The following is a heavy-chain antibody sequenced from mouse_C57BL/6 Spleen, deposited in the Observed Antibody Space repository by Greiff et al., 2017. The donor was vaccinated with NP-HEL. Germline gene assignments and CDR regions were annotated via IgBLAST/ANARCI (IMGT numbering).Heavy chain of an antibody. V-gene: IGHV3-6*01. CDR2: ISYDGSN. CDR1: GYSITSGYY. Sequence: VQLKESGPGLVKPSQSLSLTCSVTGYSITSGYYWNWIRQFPGNKLEWMGYISYDGSNNYNPSLKNRISITRDTSKNQFFLKLNSVTTEDTATYCCARGTRVYFDYWGQGTTLTVSS. J-gene: IGHJ2*01. CDR3: ARGTRVYFDY.